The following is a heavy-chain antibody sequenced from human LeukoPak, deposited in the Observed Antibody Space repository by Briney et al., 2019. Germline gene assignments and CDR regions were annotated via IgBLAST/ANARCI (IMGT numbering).Heavy chain of an antibody. Sequence: ASVKLSCKASGSTFTSNGIYWGGRAPGQGLEGLGWIGANNGNTNNAQKLQGRVTMTTDTSTSTAYLELRSLISDDTAVYYCARVVIVSGYDFNGWAPYYYYYGMDVWGQGTTVTVSS. CDR2: IGANNGNT. D-gene: IGHD5-12*01. J-gene: IGHJ6*02. CDR1: GSTFTSNG. CDR3: ARVVIVSGYDFNGWAPYYYYYGMDV. V-gene: IGHV1-18*01.